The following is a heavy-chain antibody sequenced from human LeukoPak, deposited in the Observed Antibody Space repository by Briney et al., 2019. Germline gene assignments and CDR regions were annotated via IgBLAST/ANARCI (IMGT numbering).Heavy chain of an antibody. V-gene: IGHV4-59*08. CDR3: ARHSSYYYYLDI. Sequence: SETLSLTCSVSGGSFSTYYWSWIWQPPGKGLEWIGYIYYSGSTDYNPSLKSRVTILVDTSKNQFSLKLSSVTAADTALYYCARHSSYYYYLDIWGQGTIVTVSS. CDR1: GGSFSTYY. J-gene: IGHJ3*02. CDR2: IYYSGST. D-gene: IGHD3-22*01.